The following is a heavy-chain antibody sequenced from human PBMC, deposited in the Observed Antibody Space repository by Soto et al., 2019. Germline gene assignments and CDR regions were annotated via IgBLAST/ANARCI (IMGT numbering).Heavy chain of an antibody. J-gene: IGHJ3*02. Sequence: PGKVSCKASGFTFASFAVQWGRQAREQRLEWIGWIVVGSGNTNYAQKFQERVTITRDMSTSTAYMELSSLRSEDTAVYYCAASVGGQLVPFDAFDIWGQGTMVTVSS. V-gene: IGHV1-58*01. CDR3: AASVGGQLVPFDAFDI. D-gene: IGHD6-6*01. CDR1: GFTFASFA. CDR2: IVVGSGNT.